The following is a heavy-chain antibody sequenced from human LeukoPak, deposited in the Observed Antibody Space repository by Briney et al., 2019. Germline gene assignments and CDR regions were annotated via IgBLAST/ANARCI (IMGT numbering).Heavy chain of an antibody. D-gene: IGHD6-19*01. Sequence: GRSLRLSCAASGFTFTAYRMNWVRQAPGKGLEWVSFISGSSSYIYYADSVKGRFTVARDNAKKSLYLQMNNLRAEDTAVYYCARLAVYSSGWYNDYWGQGTLVTVSS. CDR1: GFTFTAYR. CDR3: ARLAVYSSGWYNDY. J-gene: IGHJ4*02. CDR2: ISGSSSYI. V-gene: IGHV3-21*01.